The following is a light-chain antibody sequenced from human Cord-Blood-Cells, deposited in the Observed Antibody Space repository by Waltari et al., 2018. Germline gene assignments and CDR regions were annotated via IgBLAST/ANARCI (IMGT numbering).Light chain of an antibody. CDR1: SSDVGSYTL. Sequence: QSALTQPASVSGSPGQSLTISCTGTSSDVGSYTLVPWYQQHPGKAPKLLIYEGSKRPSGVSKRFSGSKSGNTASLTISGLQAENEADYYCCSYAGSSTFVFGGGTKLTVL. J-gene: IGLJ3*02. V-gene: IGLV2-23*03. CDR3: CSYAGSSTFV. CDR2: EGS.